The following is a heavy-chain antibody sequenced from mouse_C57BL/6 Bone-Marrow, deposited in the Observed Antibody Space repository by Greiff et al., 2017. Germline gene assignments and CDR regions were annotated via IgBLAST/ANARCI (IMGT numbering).Heavy chain of an antibody. J-gene: IGHJ3*01. D-gene: IGHD1-2*01. CDR2: IYPRSGNT. V-gene: IGHV1-81*01. CDR3: ERSRGGLLRPFAY. Sequence: QVQLQQSGAELARPGASVKLSCKASGYTFTSYGISWVKQRTGQGLEWIGEIYPRSGNTYYNEKFKGKATLTADKSSSTAYMELRSLTSEDSAVYFCERSRGGLLRPFAYWGQGTLVTVSA. CDR1: GYTFTSYG.